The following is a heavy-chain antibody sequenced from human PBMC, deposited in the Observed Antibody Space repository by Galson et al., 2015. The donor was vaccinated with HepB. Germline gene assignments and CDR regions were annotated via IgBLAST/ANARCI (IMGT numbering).Heavy chain of an antibody. J-gene: IGHJ6*02. V-gene: IGHV3-30*03. CDR3: ARIYCSRATCYNFYFYYYGLDG. CDR1: GFTFSDYA. D-gene: IGHD2-2*02. Sequence: SLRLSCAASGFTFSDYALHWVRQAPGKGLEWVSVISYDGRDKYYADSVKGRFTASRDNAKNTLFLQMNSLTTEDTAVYYCARIYCSRATCYNFYFYYYGLDGWGQGTTVTVSS. CDR2: ISYDGRDK.